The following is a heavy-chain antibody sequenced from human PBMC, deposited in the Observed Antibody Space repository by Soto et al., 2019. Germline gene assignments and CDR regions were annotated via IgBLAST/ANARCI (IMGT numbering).Heavy chain of an antibody. D-gene: IGHD1-1*01. CDR3: ARPLLTPTGGRNYYYGMDV. V-gene: IGHV1-46*01. CDR1: GYTFTSYY. CDR2: INPSGGST. Sequence: ASVKVSCKASGYTFTSYYMHWVRQAPGQGLEWMGIINPSGGSTSYAQKFQGRVTMTRDTSTSTVYTELSSLRSEDTAVYYCARPLLTPTGGRNYYYGMDVWGQGTTVTVSS. J-gene: IGHJ6*02.